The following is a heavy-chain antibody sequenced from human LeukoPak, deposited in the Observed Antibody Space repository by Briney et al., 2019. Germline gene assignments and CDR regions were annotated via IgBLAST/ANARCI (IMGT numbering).Heavy chain of an antibody. D-gene: IGHD3-22*01. Sequence: GGSLRLSCAASGFTFSNYWMTWVRQAPGKGLEWVASIKEDGSEKYYVDSVKGRFTISRDNAENSLYLQMNSLRVEDTAVYYCAKGNGSSGYDYWGQGTLLTVSS. CDR3: AKGNGSSGYDY. V-gene: IGHV3-7*01. CDR1: GFTFSNYW. CDR2: IKEDGSEK. J-gene: IGHJ4*02.